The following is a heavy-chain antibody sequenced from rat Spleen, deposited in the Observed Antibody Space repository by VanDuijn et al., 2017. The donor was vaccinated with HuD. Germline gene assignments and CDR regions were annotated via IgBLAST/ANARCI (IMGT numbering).Heavy chain of an antibody. D-gene: IGHD1-11*01. CDR2: VTSGGSNT. Sequence: EVQLVESGGGLVQPGRSLKLSCAASGFTFSGFAMAWVRQAPKKGLEWVATVTSGGSNTYYPDSVKGRFSISRDNTRGSLYLRLDSLRSEDTATYYCAKQGRGYYFDYWGQGVMVTVSS. V-gene: IGHV5-7*01. CDR1: GFTFSGFA. J-gene: IGHJ2*01. CDR3: AKQGRGYYFDY.